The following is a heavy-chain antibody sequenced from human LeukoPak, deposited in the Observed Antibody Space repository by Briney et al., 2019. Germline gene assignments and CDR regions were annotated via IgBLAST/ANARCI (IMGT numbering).Heavy chain of an antibody. J-gene: IGHJ4*02. Sequence: SCKASGYTFTSYYMHWVRQAPGKGLEWVSVIYSGGSTYYADSVKGRFTISRDNSKNTLYLQMNSLRAEDTAVYYCATDPGSSGQIDYWGQGTLVTVSS. D-gene: IGHD3-22*01. CDR1: GYTFTSYY. V-gene: IGHV3-53*01. CDR3: ATDPGSSGQIDY. CDR2: IYSGGST.